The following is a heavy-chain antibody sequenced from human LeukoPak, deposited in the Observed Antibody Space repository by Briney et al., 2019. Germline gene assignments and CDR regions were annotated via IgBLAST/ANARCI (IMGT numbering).Heavy chain of an antibody. CDR1: GYTFTGYY. V-gene: IGHV1-2*06. Sequence: ASVKVSCKASGYTFTGYYMHWVRQAPGQGLEWMGRINPNSGGTNYAQKFQGRVTMTRDTSISTAYMELSRLRSDDTAVYYCAIGDYYDSSGYYYSGDAFDIWGQGTMVTVSS. CDR2: INPNSGGT. D-gene: IGHD3-22*01. J-gene: IGHJ3*02. CDR3: AIGDYYDSSGYYYSGDAFDI.